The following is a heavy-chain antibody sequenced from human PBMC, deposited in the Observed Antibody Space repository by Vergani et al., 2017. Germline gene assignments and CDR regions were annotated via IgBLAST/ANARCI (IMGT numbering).Heavy chain of an antibody. CDR3: ARDLYDSSGYYYDAFDI. V-gene: IGHV6-1*01. Sequence: QVQLQQSGPGLVKPSQNLSLTCAISGDSVSSNSAAWNWIRHSPSRGREWLGRTYYRSKWYTDYAVSVKSRITINPDTSKNQFSLQLNSVTPEDTAVYYCARDLYDSSGYYYDAFDIWGQGTMVTVSS. D-gene: IGHD3-22*01. J-gene: IGHJ3*02. CDR1: GDSVSSNSAA. CDR2: TYYRSKWYT.